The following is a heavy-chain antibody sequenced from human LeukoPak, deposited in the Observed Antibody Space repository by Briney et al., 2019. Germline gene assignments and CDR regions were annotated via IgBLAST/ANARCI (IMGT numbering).Heavy chain of an antibody. CDR1: GGSISSYY. Sequence: SETLSLTCTASGGSISSYYWSWIRQPAGKGLEWIGRIYTSGSTNYNPSLKSRVTMSVDTSKNQFSLKLSSVTAADTAVYYCARGGPDPGIAAAGTTFDYWGQGTLVTVSS. CDR3: ARGGPDPGIAAAGTTFDY. V-gene: IGHV4-4*07. D-gene: IGHD6-13*01. CDR2: IYTSGST. J-gene: IGHJ4*02.